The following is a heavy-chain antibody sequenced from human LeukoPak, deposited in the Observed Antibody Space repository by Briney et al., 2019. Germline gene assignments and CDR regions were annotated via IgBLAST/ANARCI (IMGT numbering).Heavy chain of an antibody. Sequence: SETLSLTCTVSGVSISSGGYYWSWIRQHPGKGLEWIAYIYYSGSTNYNPSLKSRVTISVDTSKNQFSLKLSSVTAADTAVYYCATSYSNGWYSFDYWGQGTLVTVSS. J-gene: IGHJ4*02. CDR2: IYYSGST. CDR3: ATSYSNGWYSFDY. V-gene: IGHV4-61*08. CDR1: GVSISSGGYY. D-gene: IGHD6-19*01.